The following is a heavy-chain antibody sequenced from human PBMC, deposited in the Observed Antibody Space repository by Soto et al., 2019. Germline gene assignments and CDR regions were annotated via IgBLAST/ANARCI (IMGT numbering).Heavy chain of an antibody. J-gene: IGHJ6*02. CDR3: ARIFIGVDYYYYGMDV. V-gene: IGHV2-26*01. Sequence: QVTLKESGPVLVKPTETLTLTCTVSGFSLSNAVMGVSWIRQSPGKALEWLAFIFSNDEKAYSTSLKSRLTISKDTSKSQVVLSMSNVDPVDTGTYYCARIFIGVDYYYYGMDVWGQGTTVTVSS. CDR1: GFSLSNAVMG. CDR2: IFSNDEK. D-gene: IGHD1-26*01.